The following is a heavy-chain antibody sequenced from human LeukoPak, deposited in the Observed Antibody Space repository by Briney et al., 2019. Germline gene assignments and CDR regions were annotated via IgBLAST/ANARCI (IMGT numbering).Heavy chain of an antibody. J-gene: IGHJ4*02. D-gene: IGHD4-11*01. V-gene: IGHV3-48*03. CDR1: GFTFSSYE. Sequence: PGGSLRLSCAASGFTFSSYEMNWVRQAPGKGLEWVSYISSSGSTIYYADSVKGRFTISRDNAKNSLYLQMNSLRAEDTAVYYCARVWQDYSNVDYWGQGTLVTVSS. CDR3: ARVWQDYSNVDY. CDR2: ISSSGSTI.